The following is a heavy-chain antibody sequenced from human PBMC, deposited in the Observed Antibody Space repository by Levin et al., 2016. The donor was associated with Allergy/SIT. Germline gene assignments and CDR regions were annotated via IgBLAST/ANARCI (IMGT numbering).Heavy chain of an antibody. D-gene: IGHD4-17*01. J-gene: IGHJ4*02. Sequence: VRQAPGKGLEWVAVISYDGSNKYYADSVKGRFTISRDNSKNTLYLQMNSLRAEDTAVYYCAKEEHGAYDYGTQRDYWGQGTLVTVSS. CDR3: AKEEHGAYDYGTQRDY. CDR2: ISYDGSNK. V-gene: IGHV3-30*18.